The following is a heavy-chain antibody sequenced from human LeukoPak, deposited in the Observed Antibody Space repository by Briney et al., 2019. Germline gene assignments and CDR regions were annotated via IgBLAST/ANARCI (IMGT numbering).Heavy chain of an antibody. CDR3: TRGGRDGFDI. V-gene: IGHV3-13*01. D-gene: IGHD2-15*01. CDR1: GFTFSSYD. Sequence: GGPLRLSCAASGFTFSSYDMHWVRHATGKGLEWVSAIGTAGDTYYSGSVKGRFIISRENAKSSLYLQMNSLRAGDTALYYCTRGGRDGFDIWGQGTMVTVSS. CDR2: IGTAGDT. J-gene: IGHJ3*02.